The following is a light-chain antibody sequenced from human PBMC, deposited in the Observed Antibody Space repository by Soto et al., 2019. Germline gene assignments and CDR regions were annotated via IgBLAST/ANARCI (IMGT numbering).Light chain of an antibody. CDR1: QSVGST. J-gene: IGKJ2*01. CDR2: GAS. Sequence: DIVMTQSPAPLSVSLGERATLSCRASQSVGSTLAWYQQKPGQAPRLLIYGASSRATGIQARFGGSGSGTEFTLTISSLQSEDFAVYYCQQSNNWPRTFGQGTKLEIK. V-gene: IGKV3-15*01. CDR3: QQSNNWPRT.